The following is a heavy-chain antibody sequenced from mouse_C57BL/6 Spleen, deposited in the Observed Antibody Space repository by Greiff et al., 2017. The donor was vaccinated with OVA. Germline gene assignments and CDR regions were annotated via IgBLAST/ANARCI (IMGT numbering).Heavy chain of an antibody. CDR1: GFTFSSYT. J-gene: IGHJ3*01. D-gene: IGHD1-1*01. Sequence: EVHLVESGGGLVKPGGSLKLSCAASGFTFSSYTMSWVRQTPEKRLEWVATISGGGGNTYYPDSVKGRFTISRDNAKNTLYLQMSCLRSEDTALYYCARPYYGSSYGFAYWGQGTLVTVSA. CDR2: ISGGGGNT. CDR3: ARPYYGSSYGFAY. V-gene: IGHV5-9*01.